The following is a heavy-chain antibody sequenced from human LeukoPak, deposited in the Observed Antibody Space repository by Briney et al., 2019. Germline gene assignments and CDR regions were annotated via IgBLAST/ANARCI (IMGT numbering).Heavy chain of an antibody. D-gene: IGHD3-16*01. V-gene: IGHV3-23*01. J-gene: IGHJ6*03. CDR3: AKDGSWGDYYFYFYMDV. CDR1: GFTFSSYA. CDR2: ISGSGYYT. Sequence: PGGSLRLSCAASGFTFSSYAMHWVRQAPGKGLEWVSGISGSGYYTYYADSVKGRFTISRDNSKNTLYIQMNSLRAEDTAVYYCAKDGSWGDYYFYFYMDVWGKGTTVTVSS.